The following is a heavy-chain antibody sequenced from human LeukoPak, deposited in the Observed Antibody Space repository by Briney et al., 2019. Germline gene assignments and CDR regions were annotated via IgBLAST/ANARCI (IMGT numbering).Heavy chain of an antibody. D-gene: IGHD3-10*01. V-gene: IGHV4-31*03. CDR1: GASISSGGYY. CDR3: ARDRGMVQGVRLHNWFDP. CDR2: VYYSGST. Sequence: SETLSLTCTVSGASISSGGYYWSWIRQHPGKGLEWIGYVYYSGSTYYNPSLKSRVTISVDTPKNQFSLRLNSVTAADTAVYYCARDRGMVQGVRLHNWFDPWGQGTLVTVSS. J-gene: IGHJ5*02.